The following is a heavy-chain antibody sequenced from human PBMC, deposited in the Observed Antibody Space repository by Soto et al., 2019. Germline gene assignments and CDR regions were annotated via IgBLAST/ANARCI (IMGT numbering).Heavy chain of an antibody. J-gene: IGHJ4*02. CDR2: IIPIFGTA. Sequence: ASVKVSCKASGCRFTNHGISWVRQAPGQGLEWMGGIIPIFGTANYAQKFQGRVTITADESTSTAYMELSSLRSEDTAVYYCARVVRTYSGYEHYYFDYWGQGTLVTVSS. D-gene: IGHD5-12*01. V-gene: IGHV1-69*13. CDR1: GCRFTNHG. CDR3: ARVVRTYSGYEHYYFDY.